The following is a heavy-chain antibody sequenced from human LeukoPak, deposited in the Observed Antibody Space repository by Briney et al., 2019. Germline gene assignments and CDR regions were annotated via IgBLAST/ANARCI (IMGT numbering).Heavy chain of an antibody. CDR3: ARDSGGNNRYFDWLPLMPAFDI. Sequence: PGGSLRLSCAASGFTFSSYSMNWVRQAPGKGLEWVSSISSSSSYIYYADSVKGRFTISRDNAKNSLYLQMNSLRAEDTAVYYCARDSGGNNRYFDWLPLMPAFDIWGQGTMVTVSS. J-gene: IGHJ3*02. D-gene: IGHD3-9*01. V-gene: IGHV3-21*01. CDR2: ISSSSSYI. CDR1: GFTFSSYS.